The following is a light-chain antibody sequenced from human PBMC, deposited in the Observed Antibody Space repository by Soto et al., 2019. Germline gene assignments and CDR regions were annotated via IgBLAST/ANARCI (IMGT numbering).Light chain of an antibody. V-gene: IGLV2-14*01. Sequence: QSVLTQPASVSGSPVQSITISCTGTSSDVGGYNYVSWYQQHPGKAPKLMIYDVSNRPSGVSNRFSGSKSGNTASLTISGLQAEDEADYYCSSYTSSSTVAFGGGTKVTVL. CDR2: DVS. CDR1: SSDVGGYNY. J-gene: IGLJ3*02. CDR3: SSYTSSSTVA.